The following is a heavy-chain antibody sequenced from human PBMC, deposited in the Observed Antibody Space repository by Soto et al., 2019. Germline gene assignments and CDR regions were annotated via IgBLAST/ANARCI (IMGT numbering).Heavy chain of an antibody. Sequence: QVQLQESGPGLVKPSETLSLTCTVSGGSINSYYWSWIRQPPGKALEWIGYIYYMGSPNYNPSLKSRVTISQDTSKNQFSLKLGSVTAADTAVYYGARGSVVQYWYFDLWGRGTLVTVSS. CDR3: ARGSVVQYWYFDL. D-gene: IGHD2-15*01. V-gene: IGHV4-59*01. CDR1: GGSINSYY. CDR2: IYYMGSP. J-gene: IGHJ2*01.